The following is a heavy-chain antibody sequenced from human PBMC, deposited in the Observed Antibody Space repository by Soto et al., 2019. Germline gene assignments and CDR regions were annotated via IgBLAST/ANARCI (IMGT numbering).Heavy chain of an antibody. CDR3: ARTVAAKSYYAMDV. D-gene: IGHD6-19*01. J-gene: IGHJ6*02. CDR2: IIPIFGTA. CDR1: GGTFSSYA. V-gene: IGHV1-69*13. Sequence: GASVKVSCKASGGTFSSYAISWVRQAPGQGLEWMGGIIPIFGTANYAQKFQGRVTITADESTSTAYMELSSLRSEDTAVYYCARTVAAKSYYAMDVWGQGTAVTVSS.